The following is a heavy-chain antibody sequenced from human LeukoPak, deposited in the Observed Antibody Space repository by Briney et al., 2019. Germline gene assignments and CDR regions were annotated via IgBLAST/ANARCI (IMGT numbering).Heavy chain of an antibody. J-gene: IGHJ4*02. CDR3: AKDLTDYDSSGYYYSPPFDY. V-gene: IGHV3-23*01. D-gene: IGHD3-22*01. CDR2: ISGSGGST. Sequence: GGSLRLSRAASGFTFSSYAMSWVRQAPGKGLEWVSAISGSGGSTYYADSVKGRFTISRDNSKNTLYLQMNSLRAEDTAVYYCAKDLTDYDSSGYYYSPPFDYWGQGTLVTVSS. CDR1: GFTFSSYA.